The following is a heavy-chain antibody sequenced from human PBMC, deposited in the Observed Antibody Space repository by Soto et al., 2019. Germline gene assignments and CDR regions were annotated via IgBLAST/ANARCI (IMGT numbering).Heavy chain of an antibody. Sequence: QVQLLQSGAELKKPGASVKVSCKASGYTFTSYGISWVRQAPGQGLEWMGWISAYNGNTNYAQKLQGRVTMTTDTSTSTSYMELRSLRSDDTAVYYWARDDCSSTSCFYYYDGMDVWGQGTTVTVSS. D-gene: IGHD2-2*01. CDR2: ISAYNGNT. J-gene: IGHJ6*02. CDR1: GYTFTSYG. CDR3: ARDDCSSTSCFYYYDGMDV. V-gene: IGHV1-18*04.